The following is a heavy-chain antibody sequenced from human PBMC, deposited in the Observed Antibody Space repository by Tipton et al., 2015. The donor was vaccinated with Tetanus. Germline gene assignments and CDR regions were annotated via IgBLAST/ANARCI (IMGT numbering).Heavy chain of an antibody. V-gene: IGHV3-33*01. D-gene: IGHD3-3*01. CDR1: GFTFSSYG. Sequence: SLRLSCAASGFTFSSYGMHWVRQAPGKGLEWVAVIWYDGSNKYYADSVKGRFTISRDNSKNTLYLQMNSLRAEDTAVYYCARGVLSGSYTGTIDYWGQGTLVNVSS. CDR2: IWYDGSNK. J-gene: IGHJ4*02. CDR3: ARGVLSGSYTGTIDY.